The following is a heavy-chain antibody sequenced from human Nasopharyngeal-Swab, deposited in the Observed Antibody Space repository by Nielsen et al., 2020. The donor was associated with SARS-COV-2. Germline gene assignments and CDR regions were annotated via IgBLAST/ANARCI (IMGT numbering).Heavy chain of an antibody. Sequence: GGSLRLSCAASEFTMGRNSMHWVRQAPGKGLEWVAYISSSSSTSYYADSVKGRFTISRDNPKNSLYLQMNSLRDEDTALYHCARDVAIVGATLENWGQGTLVTVSS. D-gene: IGHD1-26*01. CDR3: ARDVAIVGATLEN. J-gene: IGHJ4*02. V-gene: IGHV3-48*02. CDR1: EFTMGRNS. CDR2: ISSSSSTS.